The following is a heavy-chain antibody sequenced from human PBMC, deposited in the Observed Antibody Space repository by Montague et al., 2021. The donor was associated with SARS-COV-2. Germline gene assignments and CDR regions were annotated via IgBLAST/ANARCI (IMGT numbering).Heavy chain of an antibody. Sequence: SLRLSCAASGFIFSSYEMNWVRQAPGKGLEWISYISSSGGGGTKXYTDSVKGRSTISRDNAKNSLYLQMNSLRVEDTAIYYCARDRDWDDWCGMDVWGQGTTVTVSS. CDR1: GFIFSSYE. D-gene: IGHD2-21*01. CDR2: ISSSGGGGTK. V-gene: IGHV3-48*03. CDR3: ARDRDWDDWCGMDV. J-gene: IGHJ6*02.